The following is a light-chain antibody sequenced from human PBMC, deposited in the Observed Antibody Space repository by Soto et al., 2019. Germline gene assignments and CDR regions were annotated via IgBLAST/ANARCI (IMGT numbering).Light chain of an antibody. Sequence: AVLLTQSPSSFSASTGDRATITCRASQDIHNYLAWYQQVPGKAPKLLLYAASILQTGVPSRFSGSGSGTDFTLTSDGLQSEDFATYFWQHYYNYPWTFGQGTTVE. V-gene: IGKV1-8*01. J-gene: IGKJ1*01. CDR3: QHYYNYPWT. CDR2: AAS. CDR1: QDIHNY.